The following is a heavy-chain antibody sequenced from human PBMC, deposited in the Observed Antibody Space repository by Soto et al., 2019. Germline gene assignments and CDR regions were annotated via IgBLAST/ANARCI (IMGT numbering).Heavy chain of an antibody. J-gene: IGHJ4*02. CDR3: AREIDRQLARYFDY. CDR1: GGSFSGYY. V-gene: IGHV4-34*01. CDR2: INHSGST. D-gene: IGHD6-6*01. Sequence: SETLSLTCAVYGGSFSGYYWSWIRQPPGKGLEWIGEINHSGSTTYNPSLKSRVTITRDTSASTAYMELSSLRSEDTAVYYCAREIDRQLARYFDYWGQGTLVTVSS.